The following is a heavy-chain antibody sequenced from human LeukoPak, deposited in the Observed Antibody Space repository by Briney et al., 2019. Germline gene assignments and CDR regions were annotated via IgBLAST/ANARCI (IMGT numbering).Heavy chain of an antibody. D-gene: IGHD3-22*01. J-gene: IGHJ4*02. CDR3: ARGKMYYYDSSGYGY. V-gene: IGHV4-4*07. CDR2: IYSSGST. Sequence: SETLSLTCTVSGGSPSNYYWSWIRQPAGKGLEWIGRIYSSGSTSYNPSLKSRVTMTVDTSKNQFSLKLRSVTAADTAVYYCARGKMYYYDSSGYGYWGQGTLVTVSS. CDR1: GGSPSNYY.